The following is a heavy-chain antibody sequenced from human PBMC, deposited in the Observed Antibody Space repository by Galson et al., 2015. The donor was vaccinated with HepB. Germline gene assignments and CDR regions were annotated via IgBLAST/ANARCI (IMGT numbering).Heavy chain of an antibody. Sequence: SLRLSCAASGFSFNDYAIHWVRQAPGKGLEWVAIVSYDGTNKYYADSVKGRFTISRDNSKKTLHLEMDSLRVEDTAMYYCARGESIAVTNTLGAPDYWGQGTLVSVSS. CDR1: GFSFNDYA. D-gene: IGHD6-19*01. CDR3: ARGESIAVTNTLGAPDY. V-gene: IGHV3-30*04. J-gene: IGHJ4*02. CDR2: VSYDGTNK.